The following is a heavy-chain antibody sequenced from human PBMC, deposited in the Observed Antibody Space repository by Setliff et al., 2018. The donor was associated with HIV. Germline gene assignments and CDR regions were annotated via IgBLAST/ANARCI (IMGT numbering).Heavy chain of an antibody. V-gene: IGHV1-69*13. CDR3: ARDQATGYEKVWFSWIDP. D-gene: IGHD5-12*01. J-gene: IGHJ5*02. Sequence: SVKVSCKASGGTFSLYAINWVRQAPGQGLEWMGGIIPIFNTANYAQKFQGRVTITADGSTSTAYMELSSLRFQDTATYYCARDQATGYEKVWFSWIDPWGQGTLVTVSS. CDR1: GGTFSLYA. CDR2: IIPIFNTA.